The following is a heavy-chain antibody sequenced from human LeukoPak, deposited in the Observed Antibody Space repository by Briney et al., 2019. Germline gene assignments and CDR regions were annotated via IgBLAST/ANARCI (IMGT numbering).Heavy chain of an antibody. CDR2: ISWNSGSI. V-gene: IGHV3-9*01. CDR1: GFTFDDYA. Sequence: GGSLRLSCAASGFTFDDYAMHWVRQAPGKGLEWVSGISWNSGSIGYADSVKGRFTISRDNAKNSLYLQMNSLRAEDTALYYCAGTKHSDYWGQGTLVTVSS. J-gene: IGHJ4*02. CDR3: AGTKHSDY.